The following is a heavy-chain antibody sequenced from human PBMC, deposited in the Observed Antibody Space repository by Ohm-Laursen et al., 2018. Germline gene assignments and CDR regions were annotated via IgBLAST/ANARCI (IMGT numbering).Heavy chain of an antibody. J-gene: IGHJ2*01. Sequence: SDTLSLTCNVSGVSISSFYWSWIRQSAGKGLECIGRISSSGSANYNPSLKSRVTMSVDTSKKQFSLRLSSVTAADTAVYYCAKVGGDHPWYFDLWGRGTLVTASS. CDR3: AKVGGDHPWYFDL. D-gene: IGHD2-21*01. V-gene: IGHV4-4*07. CDR1: GVSISSFY. CDR2: ISSSGSA.